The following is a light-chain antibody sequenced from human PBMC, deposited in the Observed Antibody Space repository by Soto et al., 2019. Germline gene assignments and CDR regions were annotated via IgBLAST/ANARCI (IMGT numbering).Light chain of an antibody. CDR3: QQYGYSSPWT. V-gene: IGKV3-20*01. J-gene: IGKJ1*01. CDR1: QTVGSNY. CDR2: GAS. Sequence: EIVLTQSPGTLSLSPGEGATLSCRASQTVGSNYLAWYQQKPGQAPRLLIYGASRRATGIPDRFSGSGSGTDFTLTISRLEPEDFAVYYCQQYGYSSPWTFGQGTKVEIK.